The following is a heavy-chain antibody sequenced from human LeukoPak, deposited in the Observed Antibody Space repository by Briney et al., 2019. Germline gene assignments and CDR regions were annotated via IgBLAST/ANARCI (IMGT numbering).Heavy chain of an antibody. CDR3: ASPVGATTVRAFDI. Sequence: GGSLRLSCAASGFIFSDHYMDWVRQAPGKGLEWVGRTRNEANIYTTKYAASVKGRFTISRDDSKNSLYLQMDSLKTEDTAVYYCASPVGATTVRAFDIWGQGTMVTVSS. D-gene: IGHD1-26*01. V-gene: IGHV3-72*01. CDR1: GFIFSDHY. J-gene: IGHJ3*02. CDR2: TRNEANIYTT.